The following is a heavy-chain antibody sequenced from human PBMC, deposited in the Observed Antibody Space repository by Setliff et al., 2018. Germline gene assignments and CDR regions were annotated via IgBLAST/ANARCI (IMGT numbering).Heavy chain of an antibody. CDR3: ARDGGEY. CDR2: VSWNSGTS. CDR1: GFTFSSYA. J-gene: IGHJ4*02. Sequence: SLRLSCAASGFTFSSYAMSWVRQAPGKGLEWVSGVSWNSGTSAYADSVKGRLTISRDNAKNSLYLRMNSLRVEDMALYYCARDGGEYWGQGTLVTVSS. V-gene: IGHV3-9*03. D-gene: IGHD3-16*01.